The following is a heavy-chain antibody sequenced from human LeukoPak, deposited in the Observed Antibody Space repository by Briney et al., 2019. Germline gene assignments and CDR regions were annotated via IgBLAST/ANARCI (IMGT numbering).Heavy chain of an antibody. CDR2: ISNSGNTA. J-gene: IGHJ3*01. CDR3: AKRLTLGVFDV. CDR1: GFTFTNYA. V-gene: IGHV3-23*01. Sequence: PGGSLRLSCEASGFTFTNYAMTWVRQTPGKGMEWLSYISNSGNTAIYADSVKGRFSVSRDNSNNVVFLQMSNLRADGSAVYYCAKRLTLGVFDVWGQGTVVTVSS. D-gene: IGHD3-16*01.